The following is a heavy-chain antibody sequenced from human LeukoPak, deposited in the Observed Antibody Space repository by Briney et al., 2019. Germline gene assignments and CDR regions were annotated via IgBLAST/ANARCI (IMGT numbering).Heavy chain of an antibody. Sequence: PSQTLSLTYTVSGGAIASGGYSWNWIRQPPGKGLGWVGCIYDRGPAYYNPSLKSRFTISVDRSKNQFSLKLSSVTAADTAVYYCARAWGDYSNGMDVWGQGTTVTVSS. CDR2: IYDRGPA. V-gene: IGHV4-30-2*01. CDR1: GGAIASGGYS. J-gene: IGHJ6*02. D-gene: IGHD4-11*01. CDR3: ARAWGDYSNGMDV.